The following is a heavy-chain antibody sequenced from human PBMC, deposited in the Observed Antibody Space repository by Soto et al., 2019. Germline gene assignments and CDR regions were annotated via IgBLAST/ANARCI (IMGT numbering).Heavy chain of an antibody. D-gene: IGHD3-16*02. CDR2: IIPLFGTT. J-gene: IGHJ4*02. CDR3: ATNKRASYHFDY. CDR1: GGTFRSYA. Sequence: GASVKVSCNASGGTFRSYAISWVRQAPGQGLEWMGGIIPLFGTTSYAQKFQGRVTITADDPTRTASMELSSLRSEDTAIYYCATNKRASYHFDYWGQGTLVTVSS. V-gene: IGHV1-69*13.